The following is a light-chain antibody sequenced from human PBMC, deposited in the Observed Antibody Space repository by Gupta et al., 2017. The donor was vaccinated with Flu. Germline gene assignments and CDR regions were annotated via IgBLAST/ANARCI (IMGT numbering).Light chain of an antibody. Sequence: DIVLTQSPATLSLSPGERATLFCRATQRISAYLAWYQQKPSQAPRLLIYDASNRATGIPVRFSGSGFGTDFTLTISSIEPEDFAVYYCQQRSMWPLTFGQGTKLEIK. CDR3: QQRSMWPLT. CDR2: DAS. V-gene: IGKV3-11*01. CDR1: QRISAY. J-gene: IGKJ2*01.